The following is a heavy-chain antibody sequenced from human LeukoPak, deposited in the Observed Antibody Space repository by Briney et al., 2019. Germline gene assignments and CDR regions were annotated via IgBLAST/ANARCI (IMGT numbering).Heavy chain of an antibody. CDR2: IWYDGSNK. D-gene: IGHD3-3*01. CDR1: GFTSSSYG. V-gene: IGHV3-33*01. J-gene: IGHJ4*02. Sequence: GGSLRLSCAASGFTSSSYGMHWVRQAPGKGLEWVAVIWYDGSNKYYADSVKGRFTISRDNSKNTLYLQMNSLRAEDTAVYYCARGGFSAVDGGYYSPLDYWGQGTLVTVSS. CDR3: ARGGFSAVDGGYYSPLDY.